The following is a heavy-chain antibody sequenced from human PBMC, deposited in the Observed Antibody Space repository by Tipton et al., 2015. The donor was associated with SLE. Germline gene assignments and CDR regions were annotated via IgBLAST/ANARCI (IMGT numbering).Heavy chain of an antibody. D-gene: IGHD2-15*01. CDR1: GGSISSYY. J-gene: IGHJ2*01. V-gene: IGHV4-59*01. CDR2: ISYGGST. Sequence: TLSLTCNVSGGSISSYYWSWIRQPPGKGLEWIAYISYGGSTNHNPSLKSRVTMSLDTSKNHFSLKLTSVTAADTAMYYCARDVYCSGGSCFDWYFDLWGRGTLVTVSS. CDR3: ARDVYCSGGSCFDWYFDL.